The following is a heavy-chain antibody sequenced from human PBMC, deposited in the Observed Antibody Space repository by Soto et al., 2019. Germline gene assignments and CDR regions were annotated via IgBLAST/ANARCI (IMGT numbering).Heavy chain of an antibody. CDR2: ISYDGSNK. Sequence: PGGSLRLSCAASGFTFSSYAMHWVRQAPGKGLEWVAVISYDGSNKYYADSVKGRCTISRDNSKSTLYLQMNSLRAEDTAVYYCARDKYSSSWYYYGMDVWGQGTTVTVSS. CDR1: GFTFSSYA. CDR3: ARDKYSSSWYYYGMDV. V-gene: IGHV3-30-3*01. J-gene: IGHJ6*02. D-gene: IGHD6-13*01.